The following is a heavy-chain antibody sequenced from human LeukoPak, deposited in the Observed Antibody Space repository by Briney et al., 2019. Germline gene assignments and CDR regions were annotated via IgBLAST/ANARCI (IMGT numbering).Heavy chain of an antibody. Sequence: SETLSLTCTVSGGSISSYYWSWIRQPPGKGLEWIGYIYYSGSTNYNPSLKSRVTLSVDTSKNQFSLKLSSVTAADTAVYYCARGIRSSWYPYFDYWGQGTLVTVSS. D-gene: IGHD6-13*01. CDR3: ARGIRSSWYPYFDY. CDR1: GGSISSYY. V-gene: IGHV4-59*01. CDR2: IYYSGST. J-gene: IGHJ4*02.